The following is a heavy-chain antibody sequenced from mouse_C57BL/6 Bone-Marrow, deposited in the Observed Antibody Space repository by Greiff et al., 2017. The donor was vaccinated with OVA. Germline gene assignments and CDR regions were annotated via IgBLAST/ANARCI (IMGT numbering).Heavy chain of an antibody. CDR1: GFTFSSYG. J-gene: IGHJ4*01. D-gene: IGHD1-1*01. Sequence: EVQLVESGGDLVKPGGSLKLSCAASGFTFSSYGMSWVRQTPDKRLEWVATISSGGSYTYYPDSVKGRFIISRDNAKNTLYLQMSSLKSEDTAMYYCARHRYGYAMDYWGQGTSVTVSS. V-gene: IGHV5-6*01. CDR2: ISSGGSYT. CDR3: ARHRYGYAMDY.